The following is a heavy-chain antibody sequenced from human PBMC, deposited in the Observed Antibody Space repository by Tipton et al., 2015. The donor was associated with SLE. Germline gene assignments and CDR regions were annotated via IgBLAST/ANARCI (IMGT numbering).Heavy chain of an antibody. Sequence: SLRLSCAASGFTFSSYSMNWVRQAPGKGLEWVSYISSSSSYIYYADSVKGRFTISRDNAKNSLYLQMNSLRAEDTAVYYCARKAADGGDYWGQGTLVTVSS. CDR2: ISSSSSYI. CDR1: GFTFSSYS. J-gene: IGHJ4*02. CDR3: ARKAADGGDY. V-gene: IGHV3-21*05. D-gene: IGHD6-13*01.